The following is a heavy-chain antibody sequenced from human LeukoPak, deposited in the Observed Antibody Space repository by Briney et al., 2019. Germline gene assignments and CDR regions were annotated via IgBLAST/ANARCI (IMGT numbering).Heavy chain of an antibody. CDR1: GYTFTSYY. CDR3: ARSNVLRFLEWFSEEFDY. J-gene: IGHJ4*02. V-gene: IGHV1-46*01. CDR2: INPSGGST. D-gene: IGHD3-3*01. Sequence: ASVKVSCKASGYTFTSYYMHWVRQAPGQGLEWMGIINPSGGSTSYAQKFQGRVTMTRDMSTSTVYVELSSLRSEDTAVYYCARSNVLRFLEWFSEEFDYWGQGTLVTVSS.